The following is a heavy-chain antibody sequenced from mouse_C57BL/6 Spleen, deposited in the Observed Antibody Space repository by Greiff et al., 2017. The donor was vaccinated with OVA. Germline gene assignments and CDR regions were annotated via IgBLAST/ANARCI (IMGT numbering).Heavy chain of an antibody. Sequence: EVKVVESGEGLVKPGGSLKLSCAASGFTFSSYAMSWVRQTPEKRLEWVAYISSGGDYIYYADTVKGRFTISRDNARNTLYLQMSSLKSEDTAMYYCTRGDYEVAWFAYWGQGTLVTVSA. CDR1: GFTFSSYA. D-gene: IGHD2-4*01. J-gene: IGHJ3*01. CDR3: TRGDYEVAWFAY. V-gene: IGHV5-9-1*02. CDR2: ISSGGDYI.